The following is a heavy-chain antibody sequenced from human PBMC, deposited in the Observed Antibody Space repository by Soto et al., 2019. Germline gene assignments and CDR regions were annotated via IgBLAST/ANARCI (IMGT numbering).Heavy chain of an antibody. V-gene: IGHV1-69*01. Sequence: QVQLVQSGAEVKKPGSSVKVSCKASGGGFSTYAITWVRQAPGQGLEWMGGITPIFDTTNYAQKFQGRVTITADESTTTVHMELTSLTSEDTAVYYCARDFEARRDVYNSRGDYWGRGTLVTVSS. CDR2: ITPIFDTT. CDR3: ARDFEARRDVYNSRGDY. D-gene: IGHD3-10*01. CDR1: GGGFSTYA. J-gene: IGHJ4*02.